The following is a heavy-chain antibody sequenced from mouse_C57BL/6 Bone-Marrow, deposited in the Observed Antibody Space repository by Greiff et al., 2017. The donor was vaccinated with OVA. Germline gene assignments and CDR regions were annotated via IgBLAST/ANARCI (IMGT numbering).Heavy chain of an antibody. V-gene: IGHV1-26*01. CDR3: ARSRRDWYFDV. Sequence: EVQLQQSGPELVKPGASVKISCKASGYTFTDYYMNWVKQSHGKSLEWIGDINPNNGGTSYNQKFKGKATLTVDKSSSTAYMELRSLTSEDSAVYYCARSRRDWYFDVWGTGTTVTVSS. CDR2: INPNNGGT. CDR1: GYTFTDYY. J-gene: IGHJ1*03.